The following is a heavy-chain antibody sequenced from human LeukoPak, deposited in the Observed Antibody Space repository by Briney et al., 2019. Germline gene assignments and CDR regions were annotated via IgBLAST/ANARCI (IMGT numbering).Heavy chain of an antibody. Sequence: GGSLRLSCAASGFTFSSYAMSWVRQAPGKGLDWVSGISGSGGSTYYADSVKGRFTISRDNSKNTLYLQMNSLRAEDTAVYYCAKDGGYDFWSGPLNWFDPWGQGTLVTVSS. J-gene: IGHJ5*02. D-gene: IGHD3-3*01. CDR1: GFTFSSYA. CDR2: ISGSGGST. V-gene: IGHV3-23*01. CDR3: AKDGGYDFWSGPLNWFDP.